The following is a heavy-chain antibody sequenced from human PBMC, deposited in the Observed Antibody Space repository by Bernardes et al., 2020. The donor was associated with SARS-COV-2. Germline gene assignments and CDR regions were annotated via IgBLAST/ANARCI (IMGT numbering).Heavy chain of an antibody. V-gene: IGHV4-59*01. CDR1: GASLSDYY. D-gene: IGHD3-10*01. Sequence: SETLSRTCTVSGASLSDYYWSWIRQPPGRGLEWIGYIYSRGYTNYNTYSPSLESRVTMSVDASKNLFSLKLTSVTAADTAVYYCARDLIYGYFDSWGQGTLVTVSS. J-gene: IGHJ4*02. CDR3: ARDLIYGYFDS. CDR2: IYSRGYT.